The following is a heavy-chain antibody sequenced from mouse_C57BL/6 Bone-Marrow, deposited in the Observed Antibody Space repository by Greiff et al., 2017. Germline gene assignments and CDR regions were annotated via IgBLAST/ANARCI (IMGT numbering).Heavy chain of an antibody. V-gene: IGHV1-50*01. CDR1: GYTFTSYW. Sequence: QVQLQQPGAELVKPGASVKLSCKASGYTFTSYWMQWVKQRPGQGLEWIGEIDPSDSYTNYNHKFKGKATLTVDTSSSTAYMQLSSLTSEDSAVYYCARGGYWFAYWGQGTLVTVSA. CDR2: IDPSDSYT. CDR3: ARGGYWFAY. D-gene: IGHD1-1*02. J-gene: IGHJ3*01.